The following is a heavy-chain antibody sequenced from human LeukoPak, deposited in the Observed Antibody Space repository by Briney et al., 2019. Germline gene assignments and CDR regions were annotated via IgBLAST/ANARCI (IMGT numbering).Heavy chain of an antibody. D-gene: IGHD1-14*01. V-gene: IGHV4-38-2*01. CDR3: ARVSGSGPALDAFDV. CDR2: MYHSGST. J-gene: IGHJ3*01. Sequence: PSETLSLPCGVSGYPISSCHYRGRIRQPPGKGLEWIGIMYHSGSTYFNPSLKSRVSISVDTSKKKFSLTLTPVTAADTAVYFCARVSGSGPALDAFDVWGQGTMVIVSS. CDR1: GYPISSCHY.